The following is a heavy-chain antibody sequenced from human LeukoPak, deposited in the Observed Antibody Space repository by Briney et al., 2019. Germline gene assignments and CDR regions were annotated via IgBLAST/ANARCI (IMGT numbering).Heavy chain of an antibody. CDR2: NYHSGST. J-gene: IGHJ4*02. Sequence: PSETLSLTCTVSGYSISSGYYWGWIRQPPGKGLEWIGSNYHSGSTYYNPSLKSRVTISVDTSKNQFSLKLSSVTAADAAVYYCARDNYDILTGTHSDYWGQGTLVTVSS. V-gene: IGHV4-38-2*02. D-gene: IGHD3-9*01. CDR1: GYSISSGYY. CDR3: ARDNYDILTGTHSDY.